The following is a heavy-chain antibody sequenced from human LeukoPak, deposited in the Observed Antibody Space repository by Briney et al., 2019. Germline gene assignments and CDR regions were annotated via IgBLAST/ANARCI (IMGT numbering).Heavy chain of an antibody. CDR3: AKAEQWLVPRTGWAIDY. Sequence: PGRSLRLSCAASGFTFSSYGMHWVRQAPGKGLEWVAVISYDGSNKYYADSVKGRFTISRDNSKNTLYLQMNILRAEDTAVYYCAKAEQWLVPRTGWAIDYWGQGTLVTVSS. CDR2: ISYDGSNK. D-gene: IGHD6-19*01. V-gene: IGHV3-30*18. CDR1: GFTFSSYG. J-gene: IGHJ4*02.